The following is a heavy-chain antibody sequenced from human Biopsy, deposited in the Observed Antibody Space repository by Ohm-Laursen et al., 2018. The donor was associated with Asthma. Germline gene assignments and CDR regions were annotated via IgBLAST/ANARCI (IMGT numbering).Heavy chain of an antibody. V-gene: IGHV1-3*04. CDR2: VNTGNGDT. D-gene: IGHD3-9*01. J-gene: IGHJ3*01. CDR1: GYNFISFA. CDR3: ARTYYDFLTGQVKDVFGV. Sequence: SVKVSCKASGYNFISFAIHWVRQAPGQRLEWIGWVNTGNGDTKYSQKFQGRVTITRDTSASTAYMELRSLRSEDTATYYRARTYYDFLTGQVKDVFGVWGQGTMVTVSS.